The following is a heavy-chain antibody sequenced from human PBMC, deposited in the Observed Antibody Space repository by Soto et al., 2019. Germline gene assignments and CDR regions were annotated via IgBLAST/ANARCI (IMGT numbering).Heavy chain of an antibody. CDR2: INHSAIT. CDR1: GGSFSGYY. J-gene: IGHJ4*02. Sequence: QVQLEQWGAGLLKPSETLSLTCAVYGGSFSGYYWSWIRQPPGKGLEWLGEINHSAITDYNPSLKSRVTISIDTSKNQFSLKLDSVTAVDTAVYYCAIGPRMWLPGGGYWGQGTLVTVSS. D-gene: IGHD6-19*01. V-gene: IGHV4-34*01. CDR3: AIGPRMWLPGGGY.